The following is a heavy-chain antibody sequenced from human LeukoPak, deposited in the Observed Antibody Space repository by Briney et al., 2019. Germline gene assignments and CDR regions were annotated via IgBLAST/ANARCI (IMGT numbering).Heavy chain of an antibody. V-gene: IGHV3-66*01. J-gene: IGHJ4*02. CDR2: IYSGGST. CDR1: GFTVSSNY. D-gene: IGHD3-22*01. CDR3: ARARTYYYDSSGSLIFDY. Sequence: GGSLRLSCAASGFTVSSNYMSWVHQAPGKGLEWVSVIYSGGSTYYADSVKGRFTISRDNSKNTLYLQMNSLRAEDTAVYYCARARTYYYDSSGSLIFDYWGQGTLVTVSS.